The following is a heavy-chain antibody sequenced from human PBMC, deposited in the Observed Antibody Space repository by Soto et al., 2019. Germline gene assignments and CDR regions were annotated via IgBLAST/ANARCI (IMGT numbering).Heavy chain of an antibody. CDR3: ARAWGYNWNQRRDAFDV. CDR2: IDPSRGTT. Sequence: VQLVQSGAEVKKPGASVTASCKASGYPFSSYHINWVRQAPGQGLEWMGIIDPSRGTTDYAQKFQGRITMTRDTSTDTVHMELSTLRPEDTAVYYCARAWGYNWNQRRDAFDVWGQGTVVVVSS. CDR1: GYPFSSYH. V-gene: IGHV1-46*01. J-gene: IGHJ3*01. D-gene: IGHD1-20*01.